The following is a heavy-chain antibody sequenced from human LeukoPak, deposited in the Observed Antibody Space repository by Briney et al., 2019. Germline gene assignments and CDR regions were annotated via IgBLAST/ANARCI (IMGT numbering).Heavy chain of an antibody. D-gene: IGHD2/OR15-2a*01. Sequence: PGGSLRLSCSASGFTFSSYARSWVRQPPGKGLEWVSSISGSGGSTYYADSVKGRFTISRDNYKNTLYLQMNSLRAEDTAVYCCAKDQEGPIYGLFDYWGQGTLVSVSS. CDR2: ISGSGGST. V-gene: IGHV3-23*01. CDR1: GFTFSSYA. CDR3: AKDQEGPIYGLFDY. J-gene: IGHJ4*02.